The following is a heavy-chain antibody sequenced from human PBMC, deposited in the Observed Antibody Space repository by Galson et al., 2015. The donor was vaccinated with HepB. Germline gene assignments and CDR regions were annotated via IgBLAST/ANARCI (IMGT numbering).Heavy chain of an antibody. V-gene: IGHV3-64D*06. D-gene: IGHD2-2*01. CDR1: GFTFSSYA. J-gene: IGHJ4*02. CDR2: ISSNGGST. Sequence: LRLSCAASGFTFSSYAMHWVRQAPGKGLEYVSAISSNGGSTYYADSVKGRFTISRGNSKNTLYLQMSSLRAEGTAVYYCVKGSDCSSTSCSWHFDYWGQGTLVTVSS. CDR3: VKGSDCSSTSCSWHFDY.